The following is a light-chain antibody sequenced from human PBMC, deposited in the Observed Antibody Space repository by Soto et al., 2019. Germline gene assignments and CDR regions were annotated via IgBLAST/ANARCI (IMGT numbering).Light chain of an antibody. CDR1: QSISSN. J-gene: IGKJ1*01. V-gene: IGKV3-15*01. CDR3: QQYNNWPTWT. CDR2: DAS. Sequence: EIVMTQSPATLSVSPGERATLSCRASQSISSNLAWYQQKPGQAPRLLIYDASTRATGIPARFSGGGSGTEFTLSISSLQSEDFAVYYCQQYNNWPTWTFGQGTKVDIK.